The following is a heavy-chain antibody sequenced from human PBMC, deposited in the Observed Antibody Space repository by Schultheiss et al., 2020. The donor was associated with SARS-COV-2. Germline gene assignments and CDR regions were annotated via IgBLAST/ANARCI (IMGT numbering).Heavy chain of an antibody. J-gene: IGHJ6*02. CDR3: ARDLIPYDSSGYYSYYYYGMDV. CDR1: GFTFSSYS. CDR2: ISSSSSYI. D-gene: IGHD3-22*01. Sequence: GESLKISCAASGFTFSSYSMNWVRQAPGKGLEWVSSISSSSSYIYYADSVKGRFTISRDNAKNSLYLQMNSLRAEDTAVYYCARDLIPYDSSGYYSYYYYGMDVWGQGTTVTVSS. V-gene: IGHV3-21*01.